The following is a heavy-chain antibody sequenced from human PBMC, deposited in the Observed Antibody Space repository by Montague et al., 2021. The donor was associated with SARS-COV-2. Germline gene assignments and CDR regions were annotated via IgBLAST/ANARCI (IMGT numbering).Heavy chain of an antibody. V-gene: IGHV4-4*07. CDR1: GEPISGFF. J-gene: IGHJ5*01. Sequence: SETLSLTCSVSGEPISGFFWNWIRQPAGKGLEWIGRVYASGITNXNPSLKSRVTISLDTSKNQFSMRLSSVTAADTALYYCIRGLASVDSWGQGTLVTVSS. CDR2: VYASGIT. CDR3: IRGLASVDS.